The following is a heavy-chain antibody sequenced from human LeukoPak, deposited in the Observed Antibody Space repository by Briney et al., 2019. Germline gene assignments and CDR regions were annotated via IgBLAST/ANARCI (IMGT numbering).Heavy chain of an antibody. D-gene: IGHD3-10*01. V-gene: IGHV3-7*03. Sequence: PGGSLRLSCAASGFALSSHWMTWVRQVPGRGPEWVANVNRDGSETYYLDSVKGRFTISKDNAKNSLYLQMNSLRAEDTAVYYCAKRSRRLTIVRGVPREDVWGQGTTVTVSS. J-gene: IGHJ6*02. CDR1: GFALSSHW. CDR2: VNRDGSET. CDR3: AKRSRRLTIVRGVPREDV.